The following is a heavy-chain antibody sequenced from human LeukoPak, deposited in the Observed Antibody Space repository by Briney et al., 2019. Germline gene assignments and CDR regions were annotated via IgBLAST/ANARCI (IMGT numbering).Heavy chain of an antibody. CDR3: ARGFRHTAMFLDS. V-gene: IGHV3-23*01. CDR1: GFTFNSYA. CDR2: ISGSGGAP. J-gene: IGHJ4*02. Sequence: GGSLRLSCAASGFTFNSYAMSWVRQAPGKGLEWVSLISGSGGAPYYADSVKGRFTISRDNSKKTLYLQMNSLRAEDTAVYYCARGFRHTAMFLDSWGQGTLVTVSS. D-gene: IGHD5-18*01.